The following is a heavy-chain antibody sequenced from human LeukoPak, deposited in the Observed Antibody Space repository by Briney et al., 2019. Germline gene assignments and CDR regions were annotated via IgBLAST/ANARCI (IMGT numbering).Heavy chain of an antibody. CDR2: ISGTSDNI. J-gene: IGHJ6*02. CDR3: AKDSGAYSSSWYGSSKHYYYYYYGMDV. V-gene: IGHV3-21*01. Sequence: PGGSLRLSCAASGFTFSSYAMSWVRQAPGKGLEWVSAISGTSDNIYYAASVKGRFTISRDNAKNSLYLQMNSLRAEDTAVYYCAKDSGAYSSSWYGSSKHYYYYYYGMDVWGQGTTVTVSS. D-gene: IGHD6-13*01. CDR1: GFTFSSYA.